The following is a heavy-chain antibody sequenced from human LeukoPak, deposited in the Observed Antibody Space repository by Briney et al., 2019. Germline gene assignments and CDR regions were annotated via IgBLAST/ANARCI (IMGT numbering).Heavy chain of an antibody. Sequence: ASVKVSCKASGYTFTSYDINWVRQATGQGLEWMGWMNPNSGNTGYAQKFQGRVTMTRDTSISTAYMEPSRLRSDDTAVYYCARRGIAVAEYYFDYWGQGTLVTVSS. V-gene: IGHV1-8*01. J-gene: IGHJ4*02. CDR2: MNPNSGNT. D-gene: IGHD6-19*01. CDR1: GYTFTSYD. CDR3: ARRGIAVAEYYFDY.